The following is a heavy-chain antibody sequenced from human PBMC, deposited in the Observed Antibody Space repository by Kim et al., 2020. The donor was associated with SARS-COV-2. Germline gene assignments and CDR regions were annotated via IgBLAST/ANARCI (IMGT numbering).Heavy chain of an antibody. Sequence: SVEGRFTISRNNSKNTLYLKMNRLRAEDTAVYYCAKEQKTGYSWGYYYYGMDVWGQGTTVTVSS. V-gene: IGHV3-30*02. D-gene: IGHD1-1*01. CDR3: AKEQKTGYSWGYYYYGMDV. J-gene: IGHJ6*02.